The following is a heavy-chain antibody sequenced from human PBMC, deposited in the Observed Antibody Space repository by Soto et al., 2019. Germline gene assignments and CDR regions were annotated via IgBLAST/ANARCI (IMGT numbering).Heavy chain of an antibody. V-gene: IGHV3-33*08. CDR3: TREGTFGSGSNEAWFDP. CDR1: GFTFSSFG. CDR2: IWYDGSKE. D-gene: IGHD6-25*01. J-gene: IGHJ5*02. Sequence: QEQLAESGGGVVQAGRSLRLSCTASGFTFSSFGMNWVRQAPGKGLEWVALIWYDGSKEYYADSVKGRFTISRDDSKNTVYLQMDSLRAEDTAVYYCTREGTFGSGSNEAWFDPWGQGTLVTVSS.